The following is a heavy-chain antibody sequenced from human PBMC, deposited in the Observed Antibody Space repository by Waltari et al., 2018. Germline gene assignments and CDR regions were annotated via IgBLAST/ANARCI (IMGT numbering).Heavy chain of an antibody. CDR3: AKREGSGWTEGGL. CDR2: IYHSGST. CDR1: GYSISSGYY. J-gene: IGHJ4*02. V-gene: IGHV4-38-2*01. D-gene: IGHD6-19*01. Sequence: QVQLQESGPGLVKPSETLSLTCAVSGYSISSGYYWGWIRQPPGKGLEGIGSIYHSGSTYSTPSLKSRVTISVDTSKNQFSLKLSSLTAEDTAAYYCAKREGSGWTEGGLWGQGTLVTVSS.